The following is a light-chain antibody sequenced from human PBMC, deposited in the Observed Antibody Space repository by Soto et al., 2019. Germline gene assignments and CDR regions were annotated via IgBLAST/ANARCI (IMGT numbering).Light chain of an antibody. V-gene: IGKV3-15*01. Sequence: EIVMTQSPATLSLSPGERAALSCRASQSVNSELAWYQQNPGQPPRLLIYGASTRATGGPARFTGSESGSEFTLSLSGLQSEEFAVYYCQQGYHWSFTFGQGTRLEI. CDR1: QSVNSE. CDR2: GAS. CDR3: QQGYHWSFT. J-gene: IGKJ2*01.